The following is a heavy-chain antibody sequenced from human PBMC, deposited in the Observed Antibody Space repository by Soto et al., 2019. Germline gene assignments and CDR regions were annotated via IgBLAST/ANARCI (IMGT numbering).Heavy chain of an antibody. D-gene: IGHD1-26*01. V-gene: IGHV1-18*01. CDR2: ISAYNANT. CDR1: GYNFNNYG. Sequence: QVQLVQSGAEVKKPGASVKVSCKASGYNFNNYGISLVRQAPGQGLEWMGWISAYNANTNYAQKLQGRVTMTTDTSTSTAYVELRSLRSDDTAVYYCARSGRSNYYYGMDVWGQGTTVTVSS. CDR3: ARSGRSNYYYGMDV. J-gene: IGHJ6*02.